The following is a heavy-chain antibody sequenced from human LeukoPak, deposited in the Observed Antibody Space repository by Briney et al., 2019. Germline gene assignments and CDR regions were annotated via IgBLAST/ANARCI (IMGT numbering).Heavy chain of an antibody. Sequence: SETLSLTCTVSGGSISTYCWSWIRQPPGKGLEWIGYIYYSGSTNYNPSLKSRVTMSEDTTKNQLPLLLTSVTAADTAVADCARHFYDTSTGYYNGFDSWGQGTLVTVCS. CDR1: GGSISTYC. V-gene: IGHV4-59*08. D-gene: IGHD3-9*01. CDR2: IYYSGST. CDR3: ARHFYDTSTGYYNGFDS. J-gene: IGHJ4*02.